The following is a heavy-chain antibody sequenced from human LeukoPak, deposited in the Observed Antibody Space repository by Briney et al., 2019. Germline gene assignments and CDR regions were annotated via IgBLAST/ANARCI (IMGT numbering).Heavy chain of an antibody. J-gene: IGHJ4*02. V-gene: IGHV1-69*13. CDR2: IIPITGTA. CDR1: VGTLSSYA. D-gene: IGHD3-22*01. Sequence: VKDSCKASVGTLSSYASCGVRPAPEQEREWMGGIIPITGTANYAQKFQGRVTITADESTSTAYIELSSLRFEDTAMYYCARELRYNYYDSSGYPPYFDYWGRGTLVTVSS. CDR3: ARELRYNYYDSSGYPPYFDY.